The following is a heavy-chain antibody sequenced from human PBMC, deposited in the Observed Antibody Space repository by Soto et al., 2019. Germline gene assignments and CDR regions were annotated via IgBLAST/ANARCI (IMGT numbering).Heavy chain of an antibody. D-gene: IGHD3-16*01. CDR3: ARGKRYAMAY. CDR2: IIHSGSI. Sequence: QVQLQQWGAGLLKPSETLSLTCAVYGGSFSGYYWSWIRQPPGKGLEWIGEIIHSGSINYNPSLKSRVTLSVDTSKNQFSLKLSSVTAADTAVYYCARGKRYAMAYWGQGTLVTVSS. CDR1: GGSFSGYY. J-gene: IGHJ4*02. V-gene: IGHV4-34*01.